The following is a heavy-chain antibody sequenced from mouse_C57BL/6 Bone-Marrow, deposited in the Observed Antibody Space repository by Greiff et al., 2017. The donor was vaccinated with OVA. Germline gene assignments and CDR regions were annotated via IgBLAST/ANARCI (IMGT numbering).Heavy chain of an antibody. CDR1: GYTFTSYG. J-gene: IGHJ2*01. D-gene: IGHD1-1*01. Sequence: QVQLQQSGAELARPGASVKLSCKASGYTFTSYGISWVKQRTGQGLEWIGEIYPRSGNTYYNEKFKGKATLTADKSSSTAYMELRSLTSEDSAVYFCARRGSLRSLFDYWGQGTTLTVSS. V-gene: IGHV1-81*01. CDR3: ARRGSLRSLFDY. CDR2: IYPRSGNT.